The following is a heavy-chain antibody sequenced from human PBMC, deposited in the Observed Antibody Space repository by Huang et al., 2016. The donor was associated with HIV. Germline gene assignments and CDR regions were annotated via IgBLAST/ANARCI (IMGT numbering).Heavy chain of an antibody. D-gene: IGHD4-4*01. CDR2: IGSDRRAT. J-gene: IGHJ3*01. CDR3: ARDPYYSNRWKRNDASFL. CDR1: GYDFGSYG. V-gene: IGHV1-18*01. Sequence: QVQLVQSGGEVMQPGASVRVSCKASGYDFGSYGMSWVRQAPGPCLEWLGWIGSDRRATSPAQKFQGRVTMTTYTATTTTYMELRSLRSDDTAMYYCARDPYYSNRWKRNDASFLWGQGTMITVSS.